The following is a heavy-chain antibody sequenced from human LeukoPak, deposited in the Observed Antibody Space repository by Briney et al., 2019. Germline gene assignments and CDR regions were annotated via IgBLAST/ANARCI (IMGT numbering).Heavy chain of an antibody. CDR2: IYHSGST. CDR3: ARLAEPGTEYNCFDP. J-gene: IGHJ5*02. D-gene: IGHD6-13*01. CDR1: GGSITNYY. V-gene: IGHV4-59*01. Sequence: SETLSLTCTVSGGSITNYYWSWIRQPPGNGLEWIGNIYHSGSTNYNPSLKSRVTISVDTSKNQFSLKLSSVTAADTAVYYCARLAEPGTEYNCFDPWGQGTLVTVYS.